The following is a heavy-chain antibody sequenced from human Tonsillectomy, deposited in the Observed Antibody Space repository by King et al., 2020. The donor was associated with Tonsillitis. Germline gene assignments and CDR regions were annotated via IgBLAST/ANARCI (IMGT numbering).Heavy chain of an antibody. CDR1: GFTFSGAG. V-gene: IGHV3-73*02. J-gene: IGHJ4*02. Sequence: VQLVESGGGLVQPGGSLKLSCVGSGFTFSGAGIHWVRQASGKGLEWVGRIRSKVNSYATGYAASVKGRFTISRDDSKNTAYLQMDSLKTEDTAVYYCTGLPPLSTDAPRDYWGQGTLVTVSS. CDR2: IRSKVNSYAT. CDR3: TGLPPLSTDAPRDY. D-gene: IGHD2/OR15-2a*01.